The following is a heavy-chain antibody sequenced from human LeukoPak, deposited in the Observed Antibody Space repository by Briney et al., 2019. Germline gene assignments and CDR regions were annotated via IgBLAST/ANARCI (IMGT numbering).Heavy chain of an antibody. CDR3: ARDGVEMDLTVTSRTTGNAFDI. CDR2: IIPIFGTA. D-gene: IGHD4-11*01. J-gene: IGHJ3*02. Sequence: ASVKVSCKASGGTFSSYAISWVRQAPGQGLEGMGGIIPIFGTANYAQKFQGRVTITADESTSTAYMELSSLRSEDTAVYYCARDGVEMDLTVTSRTTGNAFDIWGQGTMVTVSS. CDR1: GGTFSSYA. V-gene: IGHV1-69*13.